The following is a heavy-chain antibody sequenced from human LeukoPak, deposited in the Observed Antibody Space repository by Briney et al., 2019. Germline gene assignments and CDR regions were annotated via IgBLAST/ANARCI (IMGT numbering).Heavy chain of an antibody. Sequence: SEALSLTCTVSGDSITTYYWSWIRQPPGKGLEWIGYIYNSGSTGSTNSSPSLKSRVTVSVDTSKSQFSLRLNSVTAADTAVYYCARGRGPATMAGTFDSWGPGTLVTVSS. V-gene: IGHV4-59*01. CDR3: ARGRGPATMAGTFDS. D-gene: IGHD6-19*01. J-gene: IGHJ4*02. CDR1: GDSITTYY. CDR2: IYNSGSTGST.